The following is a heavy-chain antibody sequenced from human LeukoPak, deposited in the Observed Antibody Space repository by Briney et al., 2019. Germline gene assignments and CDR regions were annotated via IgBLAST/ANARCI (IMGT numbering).Heavy chain of an antibody. CDR1: GGTFSSHA. D-gene: IGHD2-21*02. V-gene: IGHV1-69*06. J-gene: IGHJ1*01. CDR2: IIPIFGTA. CDR3: ARGVVVTATPAEYFQH. Sequence: SVKVSCKASGGTFSSHAISWVRQAPGQGLEWMGGIIPIFGTASYAQKFQGRVTITADKSTSTAYMELSSLRSEDTAVYYCARGVVVTATPAEYFQHWGQGTLVTVSS.